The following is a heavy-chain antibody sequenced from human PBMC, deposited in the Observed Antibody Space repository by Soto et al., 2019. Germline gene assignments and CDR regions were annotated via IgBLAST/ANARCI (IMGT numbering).Heavy chain of an antibody. D-gene: IGHD3-10*01. V-gene: IGHV3-23*01. CDR2: IGVSGDTT. CDR1: GFTFSSYA. CDR3: AKVRRFGELRSLY. Sequence: EVQLLESGGGLVQPGGSLRLSCAASGFTFSSYAMIWVRQAPGKGLEWVSAIGVSGDTTYYADSVKGRFTISRDNSKNTLYLQMGSLRAEETAVYYCAKVRRFGELRSLYWGQGTLVTVSS. J-gene: IGHJ4*02.